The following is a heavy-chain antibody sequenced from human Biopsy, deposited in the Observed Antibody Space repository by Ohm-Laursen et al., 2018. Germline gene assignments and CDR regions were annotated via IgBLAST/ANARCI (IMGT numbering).Heavy chain of an antibody. V-gene: IGHV1-69*04. J-gene: IGHJ4*02. CDR2: IVPILGHL. CDR1: GGPSSNYA. D-gene: IGHD3-3*01. Sequence: SVKVSCNASGGPSSNYAFSWVRQAPGQGLEWVGRIVPILGHLNYAQRFQGRVSITADKSTTYAYMELSRLTSGDTAVYYCAADADGYYTEFDYWGPGTLVTVSS. CDR3: AADADGYYTEFDY.